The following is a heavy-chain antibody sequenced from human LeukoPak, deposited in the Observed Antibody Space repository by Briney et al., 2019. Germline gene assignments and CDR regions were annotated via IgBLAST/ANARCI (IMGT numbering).Heavy chain of an antibody. CDR3: ARDLGDLIVGGEYFQH. Sequence: GESLRLSCAASGFTFSTYSMNWVRQAPGKGLEWVSSISSSSSYNNYADSVKGRFTISRDNAKNSLHLQMNSLRAEDTAVYYCARDLGDLIVGGEYFQHWGEGTLVTGSA. D-gene: IGHD1-26*01. J-gene: IGHJ1*01. V-gene: IGHV3-21*01. CDR1: GFTFSTYS. CDR2: ISSSSSYN.